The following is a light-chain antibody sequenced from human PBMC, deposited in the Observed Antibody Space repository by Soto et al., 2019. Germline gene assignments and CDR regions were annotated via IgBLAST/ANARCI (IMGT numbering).Light chain of an antibody. J-gene: IGKJ1*01. CDR1: QSVSSSF. CDR2: AAS. V-gene: IGKV3-20*01. CDR3: QHYGSSPRT. Sequence: EIVLTQSPGTLSLSPGERATLSCRASQSVSSSFLAWYQHKPGQAPRLLIYAASSRATGIPDRFSGGGSGTDFTLTISRLEPEDFAVYYCQHYGSSPRTFGQGTKVEIK.